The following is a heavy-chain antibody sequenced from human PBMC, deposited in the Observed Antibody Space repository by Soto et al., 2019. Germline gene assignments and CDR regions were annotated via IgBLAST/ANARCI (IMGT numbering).Heavy chain of an antibody. CDR3: ARGGVKGTTSRGQVYN. CDR1: GFTFSDYY. D-gene: IGHD1-7*01. Sequence: QVQVVESGEGLVKPGGSLRLSCAASGFTFSDYYMSWIRQAPGKGLEWVSFISSSGDSTKYADSVKGRFTISRDNAKNSLYLQLNSLRAEDTAMYYCARGGVKGTTSRGQVYNWGQGTLVTVSS. J-gene: IGHJ4*02. V-gene: IGHV3-11*06. CDR2: ISSSGDST.